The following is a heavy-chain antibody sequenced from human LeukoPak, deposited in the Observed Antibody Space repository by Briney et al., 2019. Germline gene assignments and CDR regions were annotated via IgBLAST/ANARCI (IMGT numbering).Heavy chain of an antibody. CDR2: ISGYNGDT. CDR3: ARESTSGWYGGY. D-gene: IGHD6-19*01. V-gene: IGHV1-18*01. CDR1: GYTFTTYG. J-gene: IGHJ4*02. Sequence: ASVKVSCKASGYTFTTYGVSWVRQAPGQGLEWVGWISGYNGDTNHAQKFQGRVTMTTDTSTSTAYMELRSLTSDDTAVYYCARESTSGWYGGYWGQGTLSPSPQ.